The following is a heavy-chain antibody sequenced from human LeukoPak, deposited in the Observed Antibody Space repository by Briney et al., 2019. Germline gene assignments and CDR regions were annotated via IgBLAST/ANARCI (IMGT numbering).Heavy chain of an antibody. D-gene: IGHD3-16*01. J-gene: IGHJ3*02. Sequence: GGSLRLSCAVSGFTFSSSWMHWVRQAPGKGLVWVSRIRSDGSSSAYADSVKGRFTISRDNTKSTLYLQMNSLRAEDTAVYYCARDWGWTTFDMWGQGTMVTVSS. V-gene: IGHV3-74*01. CDR3: ARDWGWTTFDM. CDR2: IRSDGSSS. CDR1: GFTFSSSW.